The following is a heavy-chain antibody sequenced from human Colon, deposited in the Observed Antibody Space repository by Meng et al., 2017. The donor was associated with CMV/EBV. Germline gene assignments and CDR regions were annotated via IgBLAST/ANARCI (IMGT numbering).Heavy chain of an antibody. CDR3: TRVANYLDY. CDR1: GFTFSTYE. V-gene: IGHV3-48*03. J-gene: IGHJ4*02. CDR2: ISASGSTI. Sequence: GGSLRLSCAASGFTFSTYEMNWVRQPPGKGLEWVSFISASGSTIYYADSVKGRFTISRDNAKSSLYLQMNSLRPDDTAVYYCTRVANYLDYWGQGTLVTVSS.